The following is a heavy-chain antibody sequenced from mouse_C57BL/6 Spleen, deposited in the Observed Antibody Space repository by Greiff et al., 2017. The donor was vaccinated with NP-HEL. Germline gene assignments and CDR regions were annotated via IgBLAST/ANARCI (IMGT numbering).Heavy chain of an antibody. V-gene: IGHV1-15*01. J-gene: IGHJ4*01. CDR3: TRAGQRGY. CDR2: IDPETGGT. D-gene: IGHD3-3*01. CDR1: GYTFTDYE. Sequence: VQLQQSGAELVRPGASVTLSCKASGYTFTDYEMHWVKQTPVHGLEWIGAIDPETGGTAYNQKFKGKAILTADKSSSTAYMELRSLTSEDSAVYYCTRAGQRGYWGQGTSVTVSS.